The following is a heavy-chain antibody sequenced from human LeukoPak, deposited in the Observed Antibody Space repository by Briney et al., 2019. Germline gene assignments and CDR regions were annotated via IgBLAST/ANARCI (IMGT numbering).Heavy chain of an antibody. D-gene: IGHD6-6*01. CDR2: IKQDGSEK. Sequence: GGSLRLSCVASGFTFSNAWMNWVRQAPGKGLEWVANIKQDGSEKYDVDSVKGRFTISRDNSKNSLYLQMNSLRTEDTALYYCAKDLTSSSYYYYGMDVWGQGTTVTVSS. V-gene: IGHV3-7*03. CDR3: AKDLTSSSYYYYGMDV. CDR1: GFTFSNAW. J-gene: IGHJ6*02.